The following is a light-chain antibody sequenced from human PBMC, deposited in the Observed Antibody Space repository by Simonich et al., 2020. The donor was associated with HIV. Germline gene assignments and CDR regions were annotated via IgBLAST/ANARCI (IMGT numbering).Light chain of an antibody. CDR2: AAS. CDR3: QQANSFPLT. CDR1: QTIANY. Sequence: DIQMTQSPSSLSASVGDRVTITCRASQTIANYLNWYQPKPGTAPKLLIYAASSLQSGVPSRFSGSGSGTDFTLTISSLQPEDFATYYCQQANSFPLTFGGGTKVEIK. V-gene: IGKV1-39*01. J-gene: IGKJ4*01.